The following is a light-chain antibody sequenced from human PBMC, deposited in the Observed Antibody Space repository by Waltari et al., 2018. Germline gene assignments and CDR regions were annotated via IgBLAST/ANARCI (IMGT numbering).Light chain of an antibody. J-gene: IGLJ3*02. CDR1: SSDVGGHHH. CDR3: LAYARSPWV. Sequence: QSALTQPRPVSGSPGQSVAIPCTGPSSDVGGHHHVSRYQQHPGHAPNAIIHDVHTPPSAVPDRFSGSRSGNTASLTISGLQAEDEADYYCLAYARSPWVFGGGTKLTVL. V-gene: IGLV2-11*01. CDR2: DVH.